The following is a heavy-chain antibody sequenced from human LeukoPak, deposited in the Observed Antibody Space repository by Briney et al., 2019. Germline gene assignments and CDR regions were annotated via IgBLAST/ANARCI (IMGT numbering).Heavy chain of an antibody. CDR2: ISPYRGDT. Sequence: ASVKVSCMASGYTFNSYGISWVRQAPGQGLEWMGWISPYRGDTEYAQKIQGRVTMTTDTSTSTAYMEVRSLRSDDTAVYYCARQVLIVGGRYGMDVWGQGTTVTVSS. CDR3: ARQVLIVGGRYGMDV. D-gene: IGHD3-22*01. J-gene: IGHJ6*02. CDR1: GYTFNSYG. V-gene: IGHV1-18*01.